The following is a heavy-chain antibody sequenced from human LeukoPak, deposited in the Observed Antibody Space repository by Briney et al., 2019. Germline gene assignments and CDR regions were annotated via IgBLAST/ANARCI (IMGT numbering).Heavy chain of an antibody. J-gene: IGHJ3*02. V-gene: IGHV2-70*11. CDR2: IDWDDDK. Sequence: TLSLTCTVSGGSISSYYWSWIRQPAGKGLEWLARIDWDDDKYYSTSLKTRLTISKDTSKNQVVLTMTNMDPVDTATYYCARIRGSGWQKAAFDIWGQGTMVTVSS. D-gene: IGHD6-19*01. CDR3: ARIRGSGWQKAAFDI. CDR1: GGSISSYY.